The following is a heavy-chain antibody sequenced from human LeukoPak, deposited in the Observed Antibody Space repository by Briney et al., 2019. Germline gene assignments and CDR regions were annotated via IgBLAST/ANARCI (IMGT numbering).Heavy chain of an antibody. V-gene: IGHV3-30*02. Sequence: PGGSLRLSCAASGFTFSSYGMHWVRQAPGKGLEWVAFIRYDGSNKYYADSVKGRFTISRDNSKNTLYLQMNSLRAEDTAVYYCAKSPDFWSGGDVTYYYYMDVWGKGTTVTVSS. D-gene: IGHD3-3*01. CDR2: IRYDGSNK. J-gene: IGHJ6*03. CDR3: AKSPDFWSGGDVTYYYYMDV. CDR1: GFTFSSYG.